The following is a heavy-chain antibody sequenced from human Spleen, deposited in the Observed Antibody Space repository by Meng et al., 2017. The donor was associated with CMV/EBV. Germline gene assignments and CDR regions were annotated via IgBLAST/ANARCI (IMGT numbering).Heavy chain of an antibody. V-gene: IGHV4-39*07. CDR1: GGSISSSSYY. D-gene: IGHD2-2*01. J-gene: IGHJ6*02. Sequence: GSLRLSCTVSGGSISSSSYYWGWIRQPPGKGLEWIGSIYYSGTTNYNPSLKSRVTISVDTSKIQFSLKLTSVTAADTAVYYCARLRRIPAANQYYYGMDVWGQGTTVTVSS. CDR3: ARLRRIPAANQYYYGMDV. CDR2: IYYSGTT.